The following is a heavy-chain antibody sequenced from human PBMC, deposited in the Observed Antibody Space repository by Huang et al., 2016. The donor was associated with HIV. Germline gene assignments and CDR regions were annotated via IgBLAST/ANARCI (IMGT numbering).Heavy chain of an antibody. CDR1: GFIFTSYG. D-gene: IGHD3-9*01. V-gene: IGHV3-30*18. CDR2: ISYDGSEE. CDR3: AKDHWDYDVLTVIDN. J-gene: IGHJ4*02. Sequence: GFIFTSYGMHWVRQAPGKGLQWVAVISYDGSEEYYADSVKGRFTISRDNSRNTLYLQMNSLRVEDTAVYYCAKDHWDYDVLTVIDNGGQGTRVTVSS.